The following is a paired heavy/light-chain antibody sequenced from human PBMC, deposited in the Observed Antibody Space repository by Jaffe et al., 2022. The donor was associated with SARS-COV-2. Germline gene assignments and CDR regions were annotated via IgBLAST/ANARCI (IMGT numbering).Heavy chain of an antibody. V-gene: IGHV1-69*01. CDR3: ARVWDTSGYYSSPFVY. D-gene: IGHD3-22*01. Sequence: QVQLVQSGAEVKKPGSSVRVSCKAAGGTFSRYAISWVRQAPGHGLEWMGGITPIFGTANYAQKFQGRVTITADASTSTAYMELSSLRSDDTAMYYCARVWDTSGYYSSPFVYWGQGTLVTVSS. CDR1: GGTFSRYA. J-gene: IGHJ4*02. CDR2: ITPIFGTA.
Light chain of an antibody. V-gene: IGKV3-20*01. J-gene: IGKJ2*01. CDR3: QQYGSSPYT. CDR1: QSLSSRY. Sequence: EIVLTQSPGTLSLSPGERATLSCRASQSLSSRYLAWYQQKPGQAPRLLMYGASSRATGIPDRFSGSGSGTDFTLTISRLEPEDFAVYYCQQYGSSPYTFGQGTKLEIK. CDR2: GAS.